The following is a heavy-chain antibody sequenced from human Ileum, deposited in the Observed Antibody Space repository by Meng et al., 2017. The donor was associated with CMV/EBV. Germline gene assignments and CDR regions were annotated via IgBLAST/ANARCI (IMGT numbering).Heavy chain of an antibody. CDR1: GFTFSRFT. V-gene: IGHV3-21*01. Sequence: GESLKISCAASGFTFSRFTMNWVRQAPGKGLEWVSSVSSSSRSSNYIYYADSVKGRFTISRDNAKNSLYLQMNSLRAEDTAVYYCARTGTTDAFDIWGQGTMVTVSS. J-gene: IGHJ3*02. D-gene: IGHD1-1*01. CDR2: VSSSSRSSNYI. CDR3: ARTGTTDAFDI.